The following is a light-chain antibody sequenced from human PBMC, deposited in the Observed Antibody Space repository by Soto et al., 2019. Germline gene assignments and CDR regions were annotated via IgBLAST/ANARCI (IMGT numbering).Light chain of an antibody. CDR3: QQRSRWPMT. Sequence: EIVLTQSPATLSVSPGERVTLSCRASQNLHSFLNWYQQRPGQAPRPLIYDGSKRAAGVPNRISGDGSGTDYTLTISSLGPEDFAVYYCQQRSRWPMTFGQGTRLEI. J-gene: IGKJ5*01. V-gene: IGKV3-11*01. CDR2: DGS. CDR1: QNLHSF.